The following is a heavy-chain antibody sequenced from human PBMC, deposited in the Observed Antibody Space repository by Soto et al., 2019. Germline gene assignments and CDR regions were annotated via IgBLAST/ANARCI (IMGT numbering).Heavy chain of an antibody. Sequence: QVQLVQSGTEVKKAGSAVKVSCKTSGYTFTTYGISWIRQAPGQGLEWIAWISVYNGATNYAQNVQGRVTMTTDTLTTTAYLELRSLRSDETAVYYCARVYCGGDCFSGGDFDYWGQGTLVTVS. CDR2: ISVYNGAT. CDR1: GYTFTTYG. D-gene: IGHD2-21*01. J-gene: IGHJ4*02. V-gene: IGHV1-18*01. CDR3: ARVYCGGDCFSGGDFDY.